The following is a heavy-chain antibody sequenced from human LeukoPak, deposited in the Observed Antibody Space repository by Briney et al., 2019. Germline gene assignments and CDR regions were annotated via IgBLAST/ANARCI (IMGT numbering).Heavy chain of an antibody. V-gene: IGHV5-51*01. CDR2: IYPADSDT. J-gene: IGHJ3*02. CDR3: ARRSGEYRGDAFDI. Sequence: GESLKISCKGSGYIFTDYWIGWVRQMPGKGLEWMAIIYPADSDTRYSPSFQGHVTISADKSISTAYLQWSSLKASDTAMYYCARRSGEYRGDAFDIWGQGTMVTVSS. CDR1: GYIFTDYW. D-gene: IGHD7-27*01.